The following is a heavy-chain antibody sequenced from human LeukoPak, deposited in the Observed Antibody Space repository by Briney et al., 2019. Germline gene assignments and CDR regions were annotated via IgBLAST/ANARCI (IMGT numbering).Heavy chain of an antibody. J-gene: IGHJ4*02. Sequence: GGSLRLSCAASGFTFTRHWMSWVRQVPGKGLEWVANIREDGSEKKYVDSVKDRFTISRDNTKNSVYLQMRGLRVDDTAIYYCARDKEGGSNAHWGQGTLVTVSS. D-gene: IGHD3-16*01. CDR3: ARDKEGGSNAH. V-gene: IGHV3-7*01. CDR1: GFTFTRHW. CDR2: IREDGSEK.